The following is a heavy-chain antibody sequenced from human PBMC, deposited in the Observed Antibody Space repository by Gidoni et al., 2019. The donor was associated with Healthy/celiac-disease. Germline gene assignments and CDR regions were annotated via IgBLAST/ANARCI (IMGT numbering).Heavy chain of an antibody. J-gene: IGHJ4*02. CDR3: ARVGATKREYYFDY. CDR2: IIPIFGTA. CDR1: VGTFSSYA. V-gene: IGHV1-69*01. D-gene: IGHD1-26*01. Sequence: QVQLVQSGAEVKKPGSSVKVSCKASVGTFSSYAISWVRQAPGQGLEWMGGIIPIFGTANYAQKFQGRVTITADESTSTAYMELSSLRSEDTAVYYCARVGATKREYYFDYWGQGTLVTVSS.